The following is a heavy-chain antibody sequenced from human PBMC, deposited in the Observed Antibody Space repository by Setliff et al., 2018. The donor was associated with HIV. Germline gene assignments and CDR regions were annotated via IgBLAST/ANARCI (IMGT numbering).Heavy chain of an antibody. D-gene: IGHD3-22*01. V-gene: IGHV3-21*06. CDR2: ISAGGGST. Sequence: GGSLRLSCAASGFAFSFYAMSWVRQAPGKGLEWVSIISAGGGSTYYADSVKGRFTISRDNAKNSLYLQMNSLRAEDTAVYYCARPNYYDSSGSFDYWGQGTLVTVSS. CDR1: GFAFSFYA. CDR3: ARPNYYDSSGSFDY. J-gene: IGHJ4*02.